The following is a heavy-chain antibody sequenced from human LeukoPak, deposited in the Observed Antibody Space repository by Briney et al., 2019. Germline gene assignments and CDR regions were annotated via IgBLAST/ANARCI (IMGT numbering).Heavy chain of an antibody. V-gene: IGHV4-34*01. D-gene: IGHD3-10*01. CDR1: GGSFSGYY. CDR3: ARGPTVLLWFGELLRDPMNNWFDP. CDR2: INHSGST. Sequence: SETLSLTCAVYGGSFSGYYWSWIRQPPGKGLEWIGEINHSGSTNYNLSLKSRVTISVDTSKNQFSLKLSSVTAADTAVYYCARGPTVLLWFGELLRDPMNNWFDPWGQGTLVTVSS. J-gene: IGHJ5*02.